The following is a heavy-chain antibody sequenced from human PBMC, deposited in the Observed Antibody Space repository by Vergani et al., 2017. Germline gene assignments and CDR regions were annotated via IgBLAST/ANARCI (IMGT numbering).Heavy chain of an antibody. V-gene: IGHV1-69*13. CDR3: ARMGGYDEGDAFRIGYFDS. CDR2: IIPIFGTA. CDR1: GGTFSSYA. J-gene: IGHJ4*02. Sequence: QVQLVQSGAEVKKPGSSVKVSCKASGGTFSSYAISWVRQAPGQGLEWMGRIIPIFGTANYAQKFQGRVTITADESTSTAYMELSSLRSEDTAVYYCARMGGYDEGDAFRIGYFDSWAPGILVTVSS. D-gene: IGHD3-22*01.